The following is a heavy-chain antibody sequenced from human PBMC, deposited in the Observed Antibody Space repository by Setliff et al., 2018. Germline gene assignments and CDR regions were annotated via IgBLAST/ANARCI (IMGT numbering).Heavy chain of an antibody. CDR1: GGSISSSY. Sequence: SETLSLTCTVSGGSISSSYWSWIRQPPGKGLEWIGYIFYSGNTEYNPSLKSRVTISVDTSKSQFSLKLTSVTAADTAVYYCARIRGPTGNCQEAFDIWSEGTMVTVSS. CDR3: ARIRGPTGNCQEAFDI. D-gene: IGHD1-1*01. J-gene: IGHJ3*02. V-gene: IGHV4-59*01. CDR2: IFYSGNT.